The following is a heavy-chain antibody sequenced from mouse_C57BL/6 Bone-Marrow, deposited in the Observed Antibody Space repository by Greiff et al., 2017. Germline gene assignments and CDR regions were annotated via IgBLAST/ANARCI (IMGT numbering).Heavy chain of an antibody. CDR2: ISSGSSTI. D-gene: IGHD2-5*01. CDR1: GFTFSDYG. CDR3: ARAFYSNYVAWFAY. J-gene: IGHJ3*01. V-gene: IGHV5-17*01. Sequence: EVKVVESGGGLVKPGGSLKLSCAASGFTFSDYGMHWVHQAPEKGLEWVAYISSGSSTIYYADTVKGRFTISRDNAKNTLFLQMNSLRSEDTAMYYCARAFYSNYVAWFAYWGQGTLVTVSA.